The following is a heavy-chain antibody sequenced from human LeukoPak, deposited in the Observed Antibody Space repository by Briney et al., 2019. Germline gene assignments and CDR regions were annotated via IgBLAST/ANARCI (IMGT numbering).Heavy chain of an antibody. CDR3: ARSRGVLLWFGELLYPNYYYYYMDV. D-gene: IGHD3-10*01. J-gene: IGHJ6*03. CDR2: INPNSGGT. CDR1: GYTFTGYY. Sequence: ASVKVSCKASGYTFTGYYMHWVRQAPGQGLEWMGWINPNSGGTNYAQKFQGRVTMTRDTSISTAYMELSRLRSDDTAVYYCARSRGVLLWFGELLYPNYYYYYMDVWGKGTTVTVSS. V-gene: IGHV1-2*02.